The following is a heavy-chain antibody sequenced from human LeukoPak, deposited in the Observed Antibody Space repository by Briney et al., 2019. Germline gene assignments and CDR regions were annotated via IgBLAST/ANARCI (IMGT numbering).Heavy chain of an antibody. CDR1: GFIFSSYS. D-gene: IGHD3-22*01. Sequence: GESLRLSCAASGFIFSSYSMNWVRQAPGKGLEWVSYISSSSRTIYYADSVKGRFTISRDNSKNTLYLQMNSLRAEDTAVYYCAKLATSSGYHNWFDPWGQGTLVTVSS. V-gene: IGHV3-48*01. J-gene: IGHJ5*02. CDR2: ISSSSRTI. CDR3: AKLATSSGYHNWFDP.